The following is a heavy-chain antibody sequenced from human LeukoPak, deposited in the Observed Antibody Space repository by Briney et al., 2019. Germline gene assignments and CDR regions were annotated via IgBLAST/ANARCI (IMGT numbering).Heavy chain of an antibody. J-gene: IGHJ5*02. D-gene: IGHD2-2*01. CDR3: ARGRGYCSSTSCYRGSYWFDP. V-gene: IGHV4-34*01. CDR1: GGSFSGYY. CDR2: INHSGST. Sequence: SETLSLTCAVYGGSFSGYYWSWIRQPPGKGLEWIGEINHSGSTSYNPSLKSRVTISVDTSKNQFSLKLSSVTAADTAVYYCARGRGYCSSTSCYRGSYWFDPWGQGTLVTVSS.